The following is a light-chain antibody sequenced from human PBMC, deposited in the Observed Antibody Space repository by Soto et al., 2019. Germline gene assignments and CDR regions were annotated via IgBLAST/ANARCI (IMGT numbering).Light chain of an antibody. J-gene: IGKJ2*01. CDR3: QKSYNIPYT. Sequence: DIQITQSPSSLSASVGDRVTITCRASQTIGTYLNCYQQKPGKAPKLLIYAASNLQSGVPSRFSGSGSGTDFTLTISSLQPEDFATYYCQKSYNIPYTFGQGTKLEI. CDR2: AAS. V-gene: IGKV1-39*01. CDR1: QTIGTY.